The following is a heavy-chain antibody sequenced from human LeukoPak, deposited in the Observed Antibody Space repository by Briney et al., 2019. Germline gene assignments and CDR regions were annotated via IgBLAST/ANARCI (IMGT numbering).Heavy chain of an antibody. CDR1: GGSINSYY. CDR2: IHYTGST. CDR3: ARGGYYGSGNDFRFDP. J-gene: IGHJ5*02. Sequence: TSETLSLTCTVSGGSINSYYWSWIRQPPGKGLECIGYIHYTGSTNYNPSLKSRVTISVDTSKSQFSLKLSSVTAADTAIYYCARGGYYGSGNDFRFDPWGQGTWSPSPQ. V-gene: IGHV4-59*01. D-gene: IGHD3-10*01.